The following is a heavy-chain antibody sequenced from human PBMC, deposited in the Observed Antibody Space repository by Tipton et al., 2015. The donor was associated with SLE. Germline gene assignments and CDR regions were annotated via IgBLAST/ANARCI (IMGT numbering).Heavy chain of an antibody. J-gene: IGHJ4*02. CDR3: ARGSYDSSGHFDY. D-gene: IGHD3-22*01. V-gene: IGHV4-34*01. CDR1: GGSIRSYY. Sequence: LSLTCTVSGGSIRSYYWSWIRQPPGKGLEWIGEINHSGSTNYNPSLKSRVTISVDTSKNQFSLKLSSVTAADTAVYYCARGSYDSSGHFDYWGQGTLVTVSS. CDR2: INHSGST.